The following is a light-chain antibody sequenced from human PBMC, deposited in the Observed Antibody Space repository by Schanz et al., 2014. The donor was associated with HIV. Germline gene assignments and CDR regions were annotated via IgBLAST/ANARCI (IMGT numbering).Light chain of an antibody. V-gene: IGKV1-17*01. Sequence: DIQMTQSPSSLSASVGDTVTITCRASQGIGNELGWYQQKPGKAPKRLIYAASSLLSGVPSRFSGSGSGTDFTLTISSLKPEDFATYYCQQTSAFPRTFGQGTTVEVK. CDR3: QQTSAFPRT. CDR1: QGIGNE. CDR2: AAS. J-gene: IGKJ1*01.